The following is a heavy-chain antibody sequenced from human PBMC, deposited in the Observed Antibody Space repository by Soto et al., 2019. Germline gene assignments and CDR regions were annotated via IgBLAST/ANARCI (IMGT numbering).Heavy chain of an antibody. Sequence: PSETLSLTCTVSGGSISSSSYYWGWIRQPPGKGLEWIGSIYYSGSTYYNPSLKSRVTISVDTSKNQFSLKLSSVTAADTAVYYCARTLVVVAATGPRYYYYYYMDVWGKGTTVTVSS. CDR3: ARTLVVVAATGPRYYYYYYMDV. D-gene: IGHD2-15*01. CDR2: IYYSGST. CDR1: GGSISSSSYY. J-gene: IGHJ6*03. V-gene: IGHV4-39*01.